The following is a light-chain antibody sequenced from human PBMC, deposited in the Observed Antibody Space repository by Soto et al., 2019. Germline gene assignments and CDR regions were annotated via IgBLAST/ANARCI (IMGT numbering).Light chain of an antibody. Sequence: IVLTQSPGTLSLSPGERGTLSCRASQHIASSYLAWYQQKRGQPPRLLIYGASTRASDIPDRFSGSGSGTDFNLTISRLEPEDFAVYYCQLYGGSPIFSFGPGTKVDIK. CDR2: GAS. CDR3: QLYGGSPIFS. J-gene: IGKJ3*01. CDR1: QHIASSY. V-gene: IGKV3-20*01.